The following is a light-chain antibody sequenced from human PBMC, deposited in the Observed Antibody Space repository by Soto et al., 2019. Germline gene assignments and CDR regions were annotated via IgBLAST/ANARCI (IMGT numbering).Light chain of an antibody. CDR1: SSNIGNNY. CDR2: DNN. V-gene: IGLV1-51*01. CDR3: GAWDSSLSAGV. Sequence: QSVLTQPPSVSAAPGQKVTISCSGSSSNIGNNYVSWYQQLPGTAPKLLIYDNNKRPSGIPDRFSGSKSGTSATLDITGLQTGDEADYHCGAWDSSLSAGVFGGGTKLTVL. J-gene: IGLJ3*02.